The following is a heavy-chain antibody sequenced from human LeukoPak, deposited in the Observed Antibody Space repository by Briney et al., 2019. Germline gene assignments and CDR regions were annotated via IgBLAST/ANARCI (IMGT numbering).Heavy chain of an antibody. Sequence: GGSLRLSCAASGFTVSSNYMSWVRQAPGKGLEWVSVIYSGGSTYYADSVKGRFTISRDNSKNTLYLQMNSLRAEDTAVYYCARGGYSCGYYFDYWGQGTLVTVSS. CDR1: GFTVSSNY. CDR2: IYSGGST. D-gene: IGHD5-18*01. J-gene: IGHJ4*02. CDR3: ARGGYSCGYYFDY. V-gene: IGHV3-66*01.